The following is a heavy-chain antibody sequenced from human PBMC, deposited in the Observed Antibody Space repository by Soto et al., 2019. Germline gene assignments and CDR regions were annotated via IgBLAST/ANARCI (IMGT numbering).Heavy chain of an antibody. J-gene: IGHJ4*02. CDR1: GFTFSDYY. Sequence: QVQLVESGGGLVKPGGSLRLSCAASGFTFSDYYMSWIRQAPAKGLEWVSYISSRSSTIFYADSVKGRFTISRDNVKNSLYLQMNSLRAEDTAVYYCASGTNGAFFVYWGQGILVTVSS. D-gene: IGHD2-8*01. CDR3: ASGTNGAFFVY. V-gene: IGHV3-11*01. CDR2: ISSRSSTI.